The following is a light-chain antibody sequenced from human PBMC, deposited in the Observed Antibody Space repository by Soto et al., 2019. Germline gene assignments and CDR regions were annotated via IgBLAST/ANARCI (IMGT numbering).Light chain of an antibody. V-gene: IGKV1-39*01. J-gene: IGKJ5*01. CDR1: QGISSW. CDR2: AAS. CDR3: QQSYSTLIT. Sequence: DIQMTQSPSSLTASVVDSVTITFQASQGISSWLAWYQQKPGKAPRLLIYAASSLQSGVPSRFSGSGSGTDFTLTISSLQPEDFATYYCQQSYSTLITFGQGTRLEIK.